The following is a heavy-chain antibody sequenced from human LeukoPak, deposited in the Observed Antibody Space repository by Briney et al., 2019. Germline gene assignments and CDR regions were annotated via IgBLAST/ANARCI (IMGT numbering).Heavy chain of an antibody. CDR1: GYTFTGYY. D-gene: IGHD5-12*01. CDR2: INPNSGGT. V-gene: IGHV1-2*02. CDR3: ARVSWSYSGWGGGAFDI. Sequence: GASVKVSCKASGYTFTGYYMHWVRQAPGQGLEWMGWINPNSGGTNYAQKFQGRVTMTRDTSISTAYMELSRLRSDDTAVYYCARVSWSYSGWGGGAFDIWGQGTMVTVSS. J-gene: IGHJ3*02.